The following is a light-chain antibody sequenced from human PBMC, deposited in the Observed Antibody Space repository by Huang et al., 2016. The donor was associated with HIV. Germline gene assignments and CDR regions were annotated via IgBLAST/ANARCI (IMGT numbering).Light chain of an antibody. CDR2: GAF. Sequence: EIVLTQSPATLSVSPGERATLSCRASQSVSRNLAWYQQKPGHTPRLLIYGAFTRATGIPARFSGSGSGTEFTLTISSLQSEDFAVYYCQQYNDWRTFGQGTKVEIK. J-gene: IGKJ1*01. V-gene: IGKV3-15*01. CDR3: QQYNDWRT. CDR1: QSVSRN.